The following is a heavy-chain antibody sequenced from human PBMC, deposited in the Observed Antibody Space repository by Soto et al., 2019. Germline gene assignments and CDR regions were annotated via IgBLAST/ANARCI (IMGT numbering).Heavy chain of an antibody. J-gene: IGHJ3*02. V-gene: IGHV2-5*01. CDR1: GFSFSTSGAG. CDR2: IFWNDDK. D-gene: IGHD1-1*01. CDR3: AHRRGASTTGGAFDI. Sequence: QITVKESGPTLVTPTQTLTLTCTFSGFSFSTSGAGVGWIRQPPGKALEWLALIFWNDDKRYTPSLNSRLTITKDTSQNQVVLTMSILDPLDTATYFCAHRRGASTTGGAFDIWGLGTKVTVSS.